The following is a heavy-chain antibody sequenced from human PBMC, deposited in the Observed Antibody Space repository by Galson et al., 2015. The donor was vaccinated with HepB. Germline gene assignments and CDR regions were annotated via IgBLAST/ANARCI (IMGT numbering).Heavy chain of an antibody. Sequence: SLRLSCAASGFAFSYYSMNWVRQAPGKGLEWVSSITSSSGSMYYADSVKGRFTISRDNAKNSLYLQMSSLRDEDTAVYYCATGGGWSFHKWGQGTLVTVSA. J-gene: IGHJ4*02. CDR2: ITSSSGSM. CDR3: ATGGGWSFHK. D-gene: IGHD2-15*01. CDR1: GFAFSYYS. V-gene: IGHV3-48*02.